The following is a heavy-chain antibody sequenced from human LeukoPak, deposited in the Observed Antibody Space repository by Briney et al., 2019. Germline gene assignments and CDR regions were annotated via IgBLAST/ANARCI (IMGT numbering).Heavy chain of an antibody. CDR2: ICVSGIT. D-gene: IGHD6-19*01. J-gene: IGHJ4*02. CDR3: ARGAPNSGWFDF. CDR1: GGSIRSYY. Sequence: PSETLSLTCSVSGGSIRSYYWSWIRQPAGKGLEWIGRICVSGITHYNPSLKNRVTMSEDTSKNQFSLNLRSVTAADTAVYYCARGAPNSGWFDFWGQGALVTVSS. V-gene: IGHV4-4*07.